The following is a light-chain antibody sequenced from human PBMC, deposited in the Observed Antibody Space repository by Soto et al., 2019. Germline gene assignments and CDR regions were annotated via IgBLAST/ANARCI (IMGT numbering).Light chain of an antibody. CDR3: QQYGSSYPWT. Sequence: EIVMTQSPATLSVSPGERATLSCRASQSVGSYYLAWYQQKPGQAPRLLIYGASSRATGIPDRFSGSGSGTDFTLTIRRLEPEDFAVYYCQQYGSSYPWTFGQGTKVDIK. V-gene: IGKV3-20*01. J-gene: IGKJ1*01. CDR2: GAS. CDR1: QSVGSYY.